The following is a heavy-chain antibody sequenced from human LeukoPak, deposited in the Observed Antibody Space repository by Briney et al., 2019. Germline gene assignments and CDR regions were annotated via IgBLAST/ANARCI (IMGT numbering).Heavy chain of an antibody. CDR2: IYYSGST. V-gene: IGHV4-38-2*01. D-gene: IGHD1-26*01. J-gene: IGHJ4*02. Sequence: PSETLSLTCAVSGYSISSGYYWGWIRQPPGKGLEWIGSIYYSGSTYYNPSLKSRVTISVDTSKNQFSLKLSSVTAADTAVYYCARLWELRRFDYWGQGTLVTVSS. CDR3: ARLWELRRFDY. CDR1: GYSISSGYY.